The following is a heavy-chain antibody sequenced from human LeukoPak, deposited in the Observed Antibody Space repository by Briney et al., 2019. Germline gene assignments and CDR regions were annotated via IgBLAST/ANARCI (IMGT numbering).Heavy chain of an antibody. CDR1: GGSSSGYY. J-gene: IGHJ4*02. Sequence: SETLSLTCTVYGGSSSGYYWSWVRPPPGKGLEWIGEINHSGRANYNPSLKSRVTISVDTSKNQFSLKLSSVTAADTAVYYCARWEGGSYYDFDYWGQGTLVTVSS. V-gene: IGHV4-34*01. CDR3: ARWEGGSYYDFDY. CDR2: INHSGRA. D-gene: IGHD1-26*01.